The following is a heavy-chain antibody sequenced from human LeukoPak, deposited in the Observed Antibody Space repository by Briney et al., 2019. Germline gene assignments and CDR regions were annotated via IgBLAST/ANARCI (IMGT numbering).Heavy chain of an antibody. V-gene: IGHV3-73*01. D-gene: IGHD4-17*01. CDR2: IRSRSKNYAT. J-gene: IGHJ4*02. CDR1: GFTFSGSA. CDR3: MFTHDYGDN. Sequence: GGSLKLSCAASGFTFSGSAMHWVRQASGKGLEWVGRIRSRSKNYATAYASSVRGRFTISRDDSKNAACLQMNGLKTEDTATYYCMFTHDYGDNWGQGTRSPSPQ.